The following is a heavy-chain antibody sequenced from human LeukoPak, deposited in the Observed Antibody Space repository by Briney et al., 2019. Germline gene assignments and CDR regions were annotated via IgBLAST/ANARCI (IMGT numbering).Heavy chain of an antibody. CDR2: ISSSSYI. CDR1: GFTFSSYS. J-gene: IGHJ4*02. D-gene: IGHD3-9*01. V-gene: IGHV3-21*01. CDR3: ARDSRYFDSYDY. Sequence: PGGSLRLSCAASGFTFSSYSMNWVRQAPGKGLEWVSSISSSSYIYYADSVKGRFTISRDNAKNSLYLQMNSLRAEDTAVYYCARDSRYFDSYDYWGQGTLVTVSS.